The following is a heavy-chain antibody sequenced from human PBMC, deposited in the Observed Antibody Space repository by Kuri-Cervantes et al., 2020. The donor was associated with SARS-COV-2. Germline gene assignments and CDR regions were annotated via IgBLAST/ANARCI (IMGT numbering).Heavy chain of an antibody. CDR2: ISYDGSNK. J-gene: IGHJ4*02. CDR3: AKDPNGIVVVVAAIDS. V-gene: IGHV3-30*18. D-gene: IGHD2-15*01. CDR1: GFTFSGYA. Sequence: GESLKISCAASGFTFSGYAMHWVRQAPGKGLEWVALISYDGSNKYYADSVKGRFAISRYNSKNTLSLEMDSLRADETAVYYCAKDPNGIVVVVAAIDSWGQGTLVTVSS.